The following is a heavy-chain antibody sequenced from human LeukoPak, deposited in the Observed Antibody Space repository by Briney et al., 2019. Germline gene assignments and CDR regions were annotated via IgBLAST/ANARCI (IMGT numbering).Heavy chain of an antibody. Sequence: SETLSLTCTVSDDSITIYYWSWIRQPPGKGLEWIGYIDHTGITNYNPSLNSRVTISSDTSKNQFSLKLSSVTAADTAVYYCARRTITMVRGVYWFDPWGQGTLVTVSS. CDR1: DDSITIYY. V-gene: IGHV4-59*08. D-gene: IGHD3-10*01. CDR2: IDHTGIT. CDR3: ARRTITMVRGVYWFDP. J-gene: IGHJ5*02.